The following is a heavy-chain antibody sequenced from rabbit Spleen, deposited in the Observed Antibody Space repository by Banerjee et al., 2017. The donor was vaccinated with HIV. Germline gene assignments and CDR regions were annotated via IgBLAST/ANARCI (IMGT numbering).Heavy chain of an antibody. CDR3: ARGSAAMTMVIIGFYLNL. Sequence: QEQLVESRGGLVTPGGSLKLSCKASGVSFSVSSYMCWVRQAPGKGLEWIACIYADRSGSTYYANWAKGRFTISRTSSTTVTLEMTSLTAADTATYFCARGSAAMTMVIIGFYLNLWGQGTLVTIS. V-gene: IGHV1S45*01. D-gene: IGHD2-1*01. J-gene: IGHJ4*01. CDR1: GVSFSVSSY. CDR2: IYADRSGST.